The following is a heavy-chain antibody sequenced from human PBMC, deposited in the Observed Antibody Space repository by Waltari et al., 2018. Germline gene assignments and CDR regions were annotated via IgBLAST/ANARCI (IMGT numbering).Heavy chain of an antibody. CDR2: MSTSGTT. D-gene: IGHD3-3*01. V-gene: IGHV4-59*08. CDR1: VYSISRYY. CDR3: ARHYGMVADYYYYYGLDV. J-gene: IGHJ6*02. Sequence: QVLLQESGPGLVKSSETLSLTCSVSVYSISRYYWSWIRQAPGKGLEWIGYMSTSGTTKYNPSLKSRVTISVDTSKSQLLLRLRSVTASDTAVYYCARHYGMVADYYYYYGLDVWGQGTTVTVS.